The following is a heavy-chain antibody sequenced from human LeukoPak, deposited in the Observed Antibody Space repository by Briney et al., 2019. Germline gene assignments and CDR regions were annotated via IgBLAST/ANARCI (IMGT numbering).Heavy chain of an antibody. J-gene: IGHJ5*02. CDR1: GGSISSYY. V-gene: IGHV4-59*08. Sequence: KTSETLSLTCTASGGSISSYYWSWIRQPPGKGLEWIGYIYYSGSTNYNPSLKSRVTISVDTSKNQFSLKLSSVTAADTAVFYCARRSSSSWYEANWFDPWGQGTLVTVSS. CDR3: ARRSSSSWYEANWFDP. CDR2: IYYSGST. D-gene: IGHD6-13*01.